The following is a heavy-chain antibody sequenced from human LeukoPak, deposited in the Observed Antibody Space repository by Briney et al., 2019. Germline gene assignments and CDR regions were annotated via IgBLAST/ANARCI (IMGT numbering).Heavy chain of an antibody. CDR1: GGTFSSYA. J-gene: IGHJ6*03. CDR2: IIPIFGTA. CDR3: ASGSHRYYYYYMDV. Sequence: ASVKVSCKASGGTFSSYAICWVRQAPGQGLEWMGGIIPIFGTANYAQKFQGRVTITADESTSTAYMELSSLRSEDTAVYYCASGSHRYYYYYMDVWGKGTTVTVSS. V-gene: IGHV1-69*13.